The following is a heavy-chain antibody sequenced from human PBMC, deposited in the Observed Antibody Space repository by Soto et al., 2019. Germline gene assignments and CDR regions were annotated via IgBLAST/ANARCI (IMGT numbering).Heavy chain of an antibody. CDR2: IPYSGKT. J-gene: IGHJ4*02. V-gene: IGHV4-30-4*01. CDR3: ARGSHNFDS. CDR1: GGAISSDDDY. Sequence: SETLSLTCNVSGGAISSDDDYWSWIRQRPGKGLEWIGYIPYSGKTYYNPSLKSRITMSVDTSKRQLSLKLRSVTAADAAVFYCARGSHNFDSWGQGVPVTVSS. D-gene: IGHD3-10*01.